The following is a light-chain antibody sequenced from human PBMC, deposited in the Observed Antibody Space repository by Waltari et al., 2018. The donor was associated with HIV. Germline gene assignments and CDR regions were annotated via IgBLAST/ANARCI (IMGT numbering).Light chain of an antibody. V-gene: IGLV1-40*01. Sequence: SVLTQPPSVSGAPGQRVTISCSESGSNIGATYDVHWYQHLPGTAPKLLIYGNSNRPSGSPERFAGSKAGASASLAITGLQPEDEGDDYCQSYDSRLSGSVFGGGTKLTVL. CDR2: GNS. CDR3: QSYDSRLSGSV. J-gene: IGLJ2*01. CDR1: GSNIGATYD.